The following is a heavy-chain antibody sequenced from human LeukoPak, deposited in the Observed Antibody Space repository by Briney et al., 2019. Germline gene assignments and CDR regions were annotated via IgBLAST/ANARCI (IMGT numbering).Heavy chain of an antibody. D-gene: IGHD3-16*01. CDR1: GYTFTGYY. V-gene: IGHV1-2*04. CDR2: INPNSGGT. Sequence: ASVKVSCKASGYTFTGYYMHWVRQAPGQGLKWMGWINPNSGGTNYAQKFQGWVTMTRDTSISTAYMELSRLRSDDTAVYYCARDRGSYGLAFDIWGQGTMVTVSS. CDR3: ARDRGSYGLAFDI. J-gene: IGHJ3*02.